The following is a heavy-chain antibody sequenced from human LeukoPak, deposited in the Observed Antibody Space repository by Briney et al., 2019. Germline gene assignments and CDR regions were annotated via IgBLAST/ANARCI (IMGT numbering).Heavy chain of an antibody. D-gene: IGHD6-13*01. V-gene: IGHV4-34*01. Sequence: SETLSLTCAVYGGSFSGYYRSWIRQPPGKGLEWIGEVNHSGSTNYNPSLESRVTISVDTSKNQFSLKLSSVTAADTAVYYCATKSGYSSSWYSYFQHWGQGTLVTVSS. J-gene: IGHJ1*01. CDR2: VNHSGST. CDR1: GGSFSGYY. CDR3: ATKSGYSSSWYSYFQH.